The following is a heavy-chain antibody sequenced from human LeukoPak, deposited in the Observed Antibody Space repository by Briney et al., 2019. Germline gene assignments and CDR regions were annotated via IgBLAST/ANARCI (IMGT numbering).Heavy chain of an antibody. V-gene: IGHV3-30-3*01. CDR1: GFTFSSYA. D-gene: IGHD3-10*01. J-gene: IGHJ4*02. CDR3: AKDHPYSGTHDY. CDR2: ISYDGSNK. Sequence: GGSLRLSCAASGFTFSSYAMHWVRQAPGKGLEWVAVISYDGSNKYYADSVKGRFTISRDNSKNTLYLQMNSLRAEDTAVYYCAKDHPYSGTHDYWGQGTLVTVSS.